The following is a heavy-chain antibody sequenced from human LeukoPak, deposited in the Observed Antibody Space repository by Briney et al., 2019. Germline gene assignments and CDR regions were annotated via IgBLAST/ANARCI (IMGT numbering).Heavy chain of an antibody. CDR1: GFTFGDYA. CDR2: IRSKAFGGTT. V-gene: IGHV3-49*04. J-gene: IGHJ4*02. Sequence: QPGGSLRLSCSASGFTFGDYALTWVRQAPGKGLEWGGFIRSKAFGGTTKYAASVEGRFSISRDDFKSIAYLQMNRQNSEDTAVYYCCRDFSWCFDYWGQGILVTVSS. D-gene: IGHD6-13*01. CDR3: CRDFSWCFDY.